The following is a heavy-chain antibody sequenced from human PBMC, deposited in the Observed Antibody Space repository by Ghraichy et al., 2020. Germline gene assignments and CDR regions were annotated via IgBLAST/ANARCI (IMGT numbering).Heavy chain of an antibody. CDR3: AREKAMVPSPNYYYYGMDV. CDR2: IYTSGST. CDR1: GGSISSYY. Sequence: GSLRLSCTVSGGSISSYYWSWIRQPAGKGLEWIGRIYTSGSTNYNPSLKSRVTMSVDTSKNQFSLKLSSVTAADTAVYYCAREKAMVPSPNYYYYGMDVWGQGTTVTVSS. V-gene: IGHV4-4*07. D-gene: IGHD5-18*01. J-gene: IGHJ6*02.